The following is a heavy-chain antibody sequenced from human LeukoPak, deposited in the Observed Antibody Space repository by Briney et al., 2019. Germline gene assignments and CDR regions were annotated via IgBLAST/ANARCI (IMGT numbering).Heavy chain of an antibody. CDR2: ISSSGSTI. D-gene: IGHD3-10*01. J-gene: IGHJ6*03. V-gene: IGHV3-11*04. Sequence: PGGSLRLSCAASGFTFSDYYMSWIRQAPGKGLEWVSYISSSGSTIYYADSVKGRFTTSRDNAKNSLYLQMNSLGAEDTAVYYCARDRGGPYYYYMDVWGKGTTVTVSS. CDR1: GFTFSDYY. CDR3: ARDRGGPYYYYMDV.